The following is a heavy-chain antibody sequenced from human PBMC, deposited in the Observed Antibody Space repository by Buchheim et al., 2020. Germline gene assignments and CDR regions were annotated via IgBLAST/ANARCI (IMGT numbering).Heavy chain of an antibody. Sequence: VQLLESGGGLVQPGGSLRLSCAASGFTFSSYAMSWVRQAPGKGLEWVAVISYDGSNKYYADSVKGRFTISRNNSKNTLYLQMNSLGAEDTAVYYCARTRVWGYYYGMDVWGQGTT. CDR1: GFTFSSYA. CDR2: ISYDGSNK. V-gene: IGHV3-30-3*01. CDR3: ARTRVWGYYYGMDV. J-gene: IGHJ6*02. D-gene: IGHD7-27*01.